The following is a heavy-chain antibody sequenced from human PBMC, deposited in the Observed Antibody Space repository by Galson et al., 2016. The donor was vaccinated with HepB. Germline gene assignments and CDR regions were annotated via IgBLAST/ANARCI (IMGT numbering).Heavy chain of an antibody. D-gene: IGHD6-19*01. V-gene: IGHV3-23*01. CDR3: AKFSSDWHYFDY. CDR2: ISGSGDKT. CDR1: GFTLSSYA. J-gene: IGHJ4*02. Sequence: SLRLSCAASGFTLSSYAMSWIRLAPGEGPEWVSVISGSGDKTYYANLVKGRFTISRDNSKNTLNSQMDSLRAEDTAVYYCAKFSSDWHYFDYWGQGILVTVSS.